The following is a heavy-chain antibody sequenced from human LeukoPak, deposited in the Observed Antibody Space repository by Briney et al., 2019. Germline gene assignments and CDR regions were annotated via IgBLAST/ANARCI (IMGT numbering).Heavy chain of an antibody. CDR2: ISAYNGNT. CDR3: ARDSSGWFDPNYFDY. V-gene: IGHV1-18*01. J-gene: IGHJ4*02. D-gene: IGHD6-19*01. CDR1: GYTFTSYG. Sequence: ASVKVSCKASGYTFTSYGISWVRQAPGQGLEWMGWISAYNGNTNYAQKLQGRVTMTTDTSTSTAYMELRSLGSDDTAVYYCARDSSGWFDPNYFDYWGQGTLVTVSS.